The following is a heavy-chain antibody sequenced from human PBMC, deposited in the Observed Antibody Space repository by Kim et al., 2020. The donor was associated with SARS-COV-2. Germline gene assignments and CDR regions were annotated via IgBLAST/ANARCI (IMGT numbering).Heavy chain of an antibody. CDR3: ARECYYGSGSCFDY. J-gene: IGHJ4*02. V-gene: IGHV4-34*01. D-gene: IGHD3-10*01. Sequence: PSLKSRVTISVDTSKNQFSLKLSSVTAADTAVYYCARECYYGSGSCFDYWGQGTLVTVSS.